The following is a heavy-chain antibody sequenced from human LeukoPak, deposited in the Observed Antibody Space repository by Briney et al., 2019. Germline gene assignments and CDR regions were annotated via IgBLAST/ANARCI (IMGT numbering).Heavy chain of an antibody. V-gene: IGHV4-28*05. CDR3: ARSSGWLTDAFDI. J-gene: IGHJ3*02. Sequence: SDTLSLTCAVSGYSISSSNWWGWIRQPPGKGLKWIGYIYYSGSIYYNPSLKSRVTMSVDTSKNQFSLKLSSVTAVDTAVYYCARSSGWLTDAFDIWGQGTMVTVSS. CDR2: IYYSGSI. D-gene: IGHD6-19*01. CDR1: GYSISSSNW.